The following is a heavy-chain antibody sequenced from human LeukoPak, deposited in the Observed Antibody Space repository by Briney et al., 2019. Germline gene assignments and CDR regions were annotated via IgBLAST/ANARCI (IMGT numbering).Heavy chain of an antibody. Sequence: SVKVSCKASGGTFSSYAISWVRQAPGQGLEWMGRIIPILGIANYAQKFQGRVTITADKSTSTAYMGLSSLRSEDTAVYYCARHEYCSSTSCPDYYYYYGMDVWGQGTTVTVSS. D-gene: IGHD2-2*01. V-gene: IGHV1-69*04. CDR3: ARHEYCSSTSCPDYYYYYGMDV. CDR1: GGTFSSYA. CDR2: IIPILGIA. J-gene: IGHJ6*02.